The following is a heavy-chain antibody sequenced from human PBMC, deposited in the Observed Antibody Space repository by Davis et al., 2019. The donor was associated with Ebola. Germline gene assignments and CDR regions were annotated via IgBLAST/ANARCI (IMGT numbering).Heavy chain of an antibody. Sequence: HTGGSLRLSCAASGFTFSSYWMHWVRQAPGKGLVWVSRINSDGSSTSYADSVKGRFTISRDNAKNTLYLQMNSLRAEDTAVFYCAKGSKEYYYDSSGYYYFDYWGQGTLVTVSS. CDR2: INSDGSST. V-gene: IGHV3-74*01. J-gene: IGHJ4*02. D-gene: IGHD3-22*01. CDR3: AKGSKEYYYDSSGYYYFDY. CDR1: GFTFSSYW.